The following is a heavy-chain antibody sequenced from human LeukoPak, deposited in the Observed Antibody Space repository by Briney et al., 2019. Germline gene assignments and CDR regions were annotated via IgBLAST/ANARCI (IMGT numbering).Heavy chain of an antibody. CDR3: AKAKSYYSNYDY. Sequence: GRSLRLSCAASGFTFSSYAMHWVRQAPGKGLEWVAVISYDGSNKYYADSVKGRFTISRDNSKNTLYLQMNSLRAEDTAVYHCAKAKSYYSNYDYWGQGTLVTVSS. D-gene: IGHD4-11*01. CDR1: GFTFSSYA. J-gene: IGHJ4*02. V-gene: IGHV3-30-3*01. CDR2: ISYDGSNK.